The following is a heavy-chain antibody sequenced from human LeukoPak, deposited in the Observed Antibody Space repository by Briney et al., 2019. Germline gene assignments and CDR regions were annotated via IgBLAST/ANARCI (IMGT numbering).Heavy chain of an antibody. CDR3: AKYDRSGYFSARIDY. J-gene: IGHJ4*02. D-gene: IGHD3-22*01. CDR1: GLTFRNYA. Sequence: GGSLRLSCAAPGLTFRNYAMSWVRQAPGKGLEWVSVVSGSGDSTYYADSVKGRLTISRDNSKNTLYLQMNSLRVEDTAVYYCAKYDRSGYFSARIDYWGQGTLVTVSS. V-gene: IGHV3-23*01. CDR2: VSGSGDST.